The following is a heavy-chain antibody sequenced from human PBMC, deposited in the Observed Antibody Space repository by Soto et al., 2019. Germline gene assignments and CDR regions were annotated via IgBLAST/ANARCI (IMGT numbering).Heavy chain of an antibody. D-gene: IGHD6-19*01. CDR2: IVVGSGNT. CDR3: AAGGPPYSRGWYGYYYYGMDV. J-gene: IGHJ6*02. V-gene: IGHV1-58*01. CDR1: GFTFTSSA. Sequence: SVKVSCKASGFTFTSSAVQWVRQARGQRLEWIGWIVVGSGNTNYAQKFQERVTITRDMSTSTAYMELSSLRSEDTAVYYCAAGGPPYSRGWYGYYYYGMDVWG.